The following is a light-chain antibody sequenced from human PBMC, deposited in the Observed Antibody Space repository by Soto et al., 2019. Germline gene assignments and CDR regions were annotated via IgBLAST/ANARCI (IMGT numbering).Light chain of an antibody. J-gene: IGKJ2*01. Sequence: DIQMTQSPSTLSASVGDRVTITCRASQRISSWLAWYQQKPGKAPKLLIYRASSLGSGVPSRFSGSGSGTEFTLTISSLQPDDFATYYCQQYDSSVYTSGQGTKLEIK. V-gene: IGKV1-5*03. CDR3: QQYDSSVYT. CDR1: QRISSW. CDR2: RAS.